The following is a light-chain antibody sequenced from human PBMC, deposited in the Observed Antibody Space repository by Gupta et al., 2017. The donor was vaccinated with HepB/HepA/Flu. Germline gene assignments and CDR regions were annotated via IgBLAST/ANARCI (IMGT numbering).Light chain of an antibody. Sequence: DIVLTQSPATMSLSPGERATLSCMASQSVSSYLAWYQQKPGQAPRLLIYDASNRATGIPARFSGSGSGTDFTRTISSLEPEDFAVYYCQQRSNWPGTCGPGTKVDIK. CDR1: QSVSSY. V-gene: IGKV3-11*01. CDR2: DAS. CDR3: QQRSNWPGT. J-gene: IGKJ3*01.